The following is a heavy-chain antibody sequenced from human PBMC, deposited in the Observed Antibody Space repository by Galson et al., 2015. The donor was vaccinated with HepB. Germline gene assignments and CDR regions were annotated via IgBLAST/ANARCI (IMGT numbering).Heavy chain of an antibody. J-gene: IGHJ4*02. Sequence: SVKVSCKASGETFSTFAISWVRQAPGQGLEWMGGIIPISGSTNYAQRFQGRVTFSAIESTTTVYMELSSLRSEDAAVYYCARGPPRTRRYFDHWGLGTLVTVSS. D-gene: IGHD3-16*02. CDR3: ARGPPRTRRYFDH. V-gene: IGHV1-69*13. CDR1: GETFSTFA. CDR2: IIPISGST.